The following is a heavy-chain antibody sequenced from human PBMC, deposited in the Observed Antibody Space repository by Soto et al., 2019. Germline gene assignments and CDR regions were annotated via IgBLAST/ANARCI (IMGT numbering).Heavy chain of an antibody. J-gene: IGHJ6*02. CDR1: GGTFSSYA. CDR3: ASVETQRYYYGMDV. Sequence: QVQLVQSGAEVKKPGSSVKVSCKASGGTFSSYAISWVRQAPGQGLEWVGGIIPIFRTADYGQKFQGRVTITAHDSTSTAYMALSSLRSEDTAVYYCASVETQRYYYGMDVWGQGTTVTVSS. CDR2: IIPIFRTA. V-gene: IGHV1-69*12. D-gene: IGHD2-15*01.